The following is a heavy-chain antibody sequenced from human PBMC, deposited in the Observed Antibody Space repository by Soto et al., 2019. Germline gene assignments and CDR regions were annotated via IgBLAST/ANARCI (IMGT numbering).Heavy chain of an antibody. CDR3: ARARGGDSGDYASLFDR. J-gene: IGHJ5*02. Sequence: VQLQESGPGLVTPSQTLSLTCTVFGGSVSIGDYLWSWIRQRPGKGLEWIGYIHDSGNTYYNPFLKSRVTFSLDTSKNQFSLKVTSMTAADTAVYFCARARGGDSGDYASLFDRWGQGNLVTVSS. D-gene: IGHD4-17*01. CDR1: GGSVSIGDYL. V-gene: IGHV4-30-4*01. CDR2: IHDSGNT.